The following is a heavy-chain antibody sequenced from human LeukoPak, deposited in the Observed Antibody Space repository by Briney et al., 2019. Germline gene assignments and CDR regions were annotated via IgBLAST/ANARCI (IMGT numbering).Heavy chain of an antibody. D-gene: IGHD4-17*01. Sequence: GGSLRLSCAASGFTFSSYGMHWVRQAPGKGLEWVAFIRYDGSNKYYADSVKGRFTISRDNSKNTLYLQMNSLRAEDTAVYYCEMTTVNTRRYNWFDPWAQGTLVTVSS. CDR3: EMTTVNTRRYNWFDP. V-gene: IGHV3-30*02. J-gene: IGHJ5*02. CDR2: IRYDGSNK. CDR1: GFTFSSYG.